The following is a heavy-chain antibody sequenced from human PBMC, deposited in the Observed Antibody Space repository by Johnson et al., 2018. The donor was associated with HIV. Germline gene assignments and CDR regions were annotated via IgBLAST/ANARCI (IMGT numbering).Heavy chain of an antibody. J-gene: IGHJ3*02. V-gene: IGHV3-NL1*01. CDR3: ARDWAAVGRVGGMDAFDI. D-gene: IGHD6-13*01. CDR2: IYSGGST. CDR1: GFTFSTYG. Sequence: MQLVESGGRVVQPGGSLTLSCAASGFTFSTYGMHWVRQAPGRGLEWVAVIYSGGSTYYADSVKGRFTISRDNSKNSLYLQMNSLRAEDTALYYCARDWAAVGRVGGMDAFDIWGQGTMVTVSS.